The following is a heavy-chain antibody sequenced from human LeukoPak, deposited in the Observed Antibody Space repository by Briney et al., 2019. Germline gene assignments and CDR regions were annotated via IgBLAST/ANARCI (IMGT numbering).Heavy chain of an antibody. CDR2: IKQDESEI. V-gene: IGHV3-7*01. CDR3: ARDIGAWSAY. Sequence: GGSLRLSCVASGFTLSSHWMHWVRQAPGKGLEWVANIKQDESEIYYVDSVKGRFTISRDNAENSLYLQMNSLRAEDTAVYYCARDIGAWSAYWGQGALVTVSS. CDR1: GFTLSSHW. D-gene: IGHD6-19*01. J-gene: IGHJ4*02.